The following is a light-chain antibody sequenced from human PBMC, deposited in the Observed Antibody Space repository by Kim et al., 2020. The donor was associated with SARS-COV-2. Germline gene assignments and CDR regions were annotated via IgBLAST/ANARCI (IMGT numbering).Light chain of an antibody. Sequence: EIVLTQSPGTLSLSPGERATLSCRASQSVSSYYLAWYQQKPGQAPRLLIYGASSRATGIPDRFSGSGSGTDFTLTISRLEPEDFAVYYCQQYGSSPRTFGPGCKVDIK. CDR3: QQYGSSPRT. CDR1: QSVSSYY. J-gene: IGKJ3*01. CDR2: GAS. V-gene: IGKV3-20*01.